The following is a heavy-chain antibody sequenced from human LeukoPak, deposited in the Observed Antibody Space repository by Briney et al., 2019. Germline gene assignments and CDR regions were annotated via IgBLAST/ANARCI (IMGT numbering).Heavy chain of an antibody. Sequence: PSETLSLTCTVSGGSISGYYWSWIRQPAGKGLEWIGRIYTTESTNYNPSLKSRVTIPVDKSKNQFSLKLSSVTAADTAVYYCARGVDYYYYMDVWGKGTTVTVSS. CDR3: ARGVDYYYYMDV. CDR2: IYTTEST. V-gene: IGHV4-4*07. CDR1: GGSISGYY. J-gene: IGHJ6*03.